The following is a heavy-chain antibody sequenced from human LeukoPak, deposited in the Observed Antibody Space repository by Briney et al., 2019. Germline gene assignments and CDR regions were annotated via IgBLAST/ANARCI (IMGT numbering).Heavy chain of an antibody. CDR2: VSYSGDT. Sequence: SETLSLTCSVSSDSLGSFYWSWLRQPPGKGLEWIGHVSYSGDTNYNPSLKSRVTLSVDTSKNQFSLSLISVTAADTAVYFCARQKSQFLLPSADWYFDLWGRGTLVTVSS. CDR1: SDSLGSFY. CDR3: ARQKSQFLLPSADWYFDL. J-gene: IGHJ2*01. V-gene: IGHV4-59*08. D-gene: IGHD2-15*01.